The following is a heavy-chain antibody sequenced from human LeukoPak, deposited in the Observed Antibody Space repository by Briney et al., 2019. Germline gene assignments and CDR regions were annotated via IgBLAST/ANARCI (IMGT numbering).Heavy chain of an antibody. V-gene: IGHV4-59*01. CDR2: IYYSGST. D-gene: IGHD1-26*01. CDR3: ASKAPVGWFYFDY. J-gene: IGHJ4*02. Sequence: IGYIYYSGSTNYTPSLKSRVTISVDTSKNQFSLKLSSVTAADAAVYYCASKAPVGWFYFDYWGQGTLVTVSS.